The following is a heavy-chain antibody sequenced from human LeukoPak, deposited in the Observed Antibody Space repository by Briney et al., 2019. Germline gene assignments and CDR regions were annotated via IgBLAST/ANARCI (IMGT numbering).Heavy chain of an antibody. CDR2: INHSGST. CDR1: GGSISSSSYY. V-gene: IGHV4-39*07. J-gene: IGHJ4*02. CDR3: ARGGPRRWLQLLVPRVDFDY. Sequence: PSETLSLTCTVSGGSISSSSYYWGWIRQPPGKGLEWIGEINHSGSTNYNPSLKSRVTISVDTSKNQFSLKLSSVTAADTAVYYCARGGPRRWLQLLVPRVDFDYWGQGTLVTVSS. D-gene: IGHD5-24*01.